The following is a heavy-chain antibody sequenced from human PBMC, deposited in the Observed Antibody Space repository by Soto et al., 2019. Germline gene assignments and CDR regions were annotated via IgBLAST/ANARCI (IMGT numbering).Heavy chain of an antibody. CDR3: ARLSGSYNDRYFDN. J-gene: IGHJ4*02. CDR1: GGSFSGYY. V-gene: IGHV4-34*01. CDR2: INHSGST. D-gene: IGHD1-26*01. Sequence: SETLSLTCAVYGGSFSGYYWNWIRQPPGKGLEWIGEINHSGSTNYNPSLKSRVTISVDTSKNQFSLKVKSVTAADTAVYFCARLSGSYNDRYFDNWGQGTLVTVSS.